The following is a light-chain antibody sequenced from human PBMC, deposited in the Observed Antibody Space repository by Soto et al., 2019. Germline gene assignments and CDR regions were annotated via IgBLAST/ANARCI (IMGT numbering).Light chain of an antibody. CDR1: QSVSNNY. V-gene: IGKV3-20*01. CDR2: GAS. Sequence: EIVCTQWPFTLSVGPLEIASLSCRASQSVSNNYLAWYQQKPGQAPRLLIYGASNRATGIPDRFSGSGSGTDFTLTISRLETEDFAVYYCQQYGSSGTFGQGTKVDIK. J-gene: IGKJ1*01. CDR3: QQYGSSGT.